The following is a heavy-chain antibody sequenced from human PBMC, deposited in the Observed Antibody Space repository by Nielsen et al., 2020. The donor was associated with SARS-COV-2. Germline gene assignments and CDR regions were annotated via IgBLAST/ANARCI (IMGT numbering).Heavy chain of an antibody. V-gene: IGHV1-18*04. J-gene: IGHJ6*03. Sequence: ASVKVSCKASGYTFTSYGISWVRQAPGQGLEWMGWISAYNGNTNYAQKLQGRVTMTTDTSTSTAYMELSSLRSDDTAVYYCARNRAEYSSSWYVKQGPSYYYYMDVWGKGTTVTVSS. D-gene: IGHD6-13*01. CDR1: GYTFTSYG. CDR3: ARNRAEYSSSWYVKQGPSYYYYMDV. CDR2: ISAYNGNT.